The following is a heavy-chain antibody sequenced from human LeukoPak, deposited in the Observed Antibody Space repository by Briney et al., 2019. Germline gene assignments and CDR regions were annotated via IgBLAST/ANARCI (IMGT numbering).Heavy chain of an antibody. D-gene: IGHD2-2*01. CDR1: GGTFSSYA. CDR3: AREVKYCSSTSCYRGYFDY. CDR2: IIPIFGTA. V-gene: IGHV1-69*05. J-gene: IGHJ4*02. Sequence: GASVKVSCKASGGTFSSYAISWVRQAPGQGLEWMGGIIPIFGTANYAQKIQGRVTITTDESTSTAYMELSSLRSEDTAVYYCAREVKYCSSTSCYRGYFDYWGQGTLVTVSS.